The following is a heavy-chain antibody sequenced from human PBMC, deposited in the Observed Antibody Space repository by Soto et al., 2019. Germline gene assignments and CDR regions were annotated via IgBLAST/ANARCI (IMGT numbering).Heavy chain of an antibody. D-gene: IGHD3-10*01. CDR2: IYYSGST. Sequence: PSETLSLTCTVSGGSISRYYWNWIRQPPGKGLEWIGYIYYSGSTNYNPSLKSRVTKKEKTSKNQFSLKLSSVTAADTAVYYCARDPGSGSYYGWFDPWGQGTLVTVSS. J-gene: IGHJ5*02. V-gene: IGHV4-59*01. CDR3: ARDPGSGSYYGWFDP. CDR1: GGSISRYY.